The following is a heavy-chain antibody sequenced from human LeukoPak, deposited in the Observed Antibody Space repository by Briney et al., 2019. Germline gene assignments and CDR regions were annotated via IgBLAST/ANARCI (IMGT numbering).Heavy chain of an antibody. CDR3: ARDLGIVVVPAAIGAWFDP. CDR2: IYYSGST. V-gene: IGHV4-31*03. D-gene: IGHD2-2*02. CDR1: GGSISSGGYY. J-gene: IGHJ5*02. Sequence: SGTLSLTCTVSGGSISSGGYYWSWIRQHPGKGLEWIGYIYYSGSTYYNPSLKSRVTISVDTSKNQFSLKLSSVTAADTAVYYCARDLGIVVVPAAIGAWFDPWGQGTLVTVSS.